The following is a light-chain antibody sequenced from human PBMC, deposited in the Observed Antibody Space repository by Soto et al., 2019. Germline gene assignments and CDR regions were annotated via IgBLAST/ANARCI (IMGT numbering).Light chain of an antibody. CDR3: QQYGSSVYT. J-gene: IGKJ2*01. V-gene: IGKV3-20*01. CDR1: QSIARNY. Sequence: EIVLTQSPGTLSLSPGERATLSCRASQSIARNYLAWYQQKPGQAPSLLIYAASSRAAGIPDRFSGSVSGTDFTLTINRLEPEDFAVYYCQQYGSSVYTFGQGTKLAI. CDR2: AAS.